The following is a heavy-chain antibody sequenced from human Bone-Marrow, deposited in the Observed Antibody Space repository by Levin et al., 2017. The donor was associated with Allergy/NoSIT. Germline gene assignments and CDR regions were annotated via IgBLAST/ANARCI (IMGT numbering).Heavy chain of an antibody. CDR3: ARDPNSGYNFYTFDI. D-gene: IGHD5-12*01. V-gene: IGHV3-66*01. J-gene: IGHJ3*02. CDR1: GFTVSSKY. CDR2: IYSGGGT. Sequence: GESLKISCAASGFTVSSKYMSWVRQAPGKGLEWVSVIYSGGGTYYADSVKGRFTMSRDKSKNTLYLQMNNLRAEDTAVYYCARDPNSGYNFYTFDIWGQGTMVTVSS.